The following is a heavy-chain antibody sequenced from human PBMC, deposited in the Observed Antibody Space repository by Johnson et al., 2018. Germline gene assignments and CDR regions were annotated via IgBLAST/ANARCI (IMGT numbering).Heavy chain of an antibody. CDR1: GFTFSTYG. V-gene: IGHV3-30*18. J-gene: IGHJ3*02. CDR3: AKGGATGTFDI. CDR2: ISYDGSNK. Sequence: QVQLVESGGGVVQPGRSLRLSCAASGFTFSTYGMHWVRQAPGKGLEWVATISYDGSNKYYSDSVKGRLTISRDNSKNTLYLQMNSLRAEETGVYYCAKGGATGTFDIWGQGTMVTVSS. D-gene: IGHD5-12*01.